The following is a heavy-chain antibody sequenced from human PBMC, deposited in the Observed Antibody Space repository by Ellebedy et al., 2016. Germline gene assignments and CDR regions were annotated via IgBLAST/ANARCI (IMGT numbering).Heavy chain of an antibody. CDR1: GFTFSSYA. CDR2: ISYDGSNK. V-gene: IGHV3-30-3*01. J-gene: IGHJ6*02. D-gene: IGHD4-17*01. Sequence: GGSLRLSCAASGFTFSSYAMHWVRQAPGKGLEWVAVISYDGSNKYYADSVKGRFTISRDNSKNTLYLQMNSLRAEDTAVYYCARRGYGDYFYYYGMDVWGQGTTVTVSS. CDR3: ARRGYGDYFYYYGMDV.